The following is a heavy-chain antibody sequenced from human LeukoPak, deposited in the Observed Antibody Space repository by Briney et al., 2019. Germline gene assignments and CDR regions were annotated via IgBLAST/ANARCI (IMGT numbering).Heavy chain of an antibody. V-gene: IGHV4-59*01. CDR3: ARTLMSFDI. J-gene: IGHJ3*02. CDR2: IYYSGST. CDR1: GGSISSYY. Sequence: SETLSLTCTVSGGSISSYYWSRIRQPPGKGLEWIGYIYYSGSTNYKPSLKSRVTISVDTSKNQFSLKLSSVTAADTAVYYCARTLMSFDIWGQGTMVTVSS. D-gene: IGHD3-16*01.